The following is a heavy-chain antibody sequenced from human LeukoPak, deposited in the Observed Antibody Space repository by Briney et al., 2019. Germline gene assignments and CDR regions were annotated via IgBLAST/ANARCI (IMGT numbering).Heavy chain of an antibody. V-gene: IGHV3-30*04. Sequence: GGSLRLSCAASGFTFSSSAMHWVRQASDKGLEWVAVISDDGNDKYYTDSVKGRFTISRDNSRNTLYLQMNSLRSEDTAVYYCATVDDLDAFGVWGQGTMVTVSS. J-gene: IGHJ3*01. D-gene: IGHD2-2*03. CDR1: GFTFSSSA. CDR3: ATVDDLDAFGV. CDR2: ISDDGNDK.